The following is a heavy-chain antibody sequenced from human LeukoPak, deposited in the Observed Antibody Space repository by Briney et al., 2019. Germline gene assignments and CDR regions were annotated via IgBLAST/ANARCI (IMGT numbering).Heavy chain of an antibody. Sequence: PGGSLRLSCVASGFIFRNSPMSWVRQAPGKGLEWVSAINGGDAGATFYADSVKGRFTISRDSSKNTLYLQMNSLRVEDTAVYFCAKTDFDLLDYWGQGTLVTVSS. CDR1: GFIFRNSP. V-gene: IGHV3-23*01. J-gene: IGHJ4*02. CDR3: AKTDFDLLDY. D-gene: IGHD3/OR15-3a*01. CDR2: INGGDAGAT.